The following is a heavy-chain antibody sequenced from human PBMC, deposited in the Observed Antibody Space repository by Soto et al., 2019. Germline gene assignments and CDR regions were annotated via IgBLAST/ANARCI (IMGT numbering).Heavy chain of an antibody. CDR2: IDTGSKFM. J-gene: IGHJ6*02. CDR1: GLTFGANT. V-gene: IGHV3-21*01. Sequence: EVQLVESGGGLVKPGGSLRLSCAASGLTFGANTINWVGQPPGKGLEWISSIDTGSKFMFYADSVTGRFTISRDNAKNSLYLQINSLRAEDTAVYYCARETESYKWNDGLMDVWGQGTTVTVSS. D-gene: IGHD1-20*01. CDR3: ARETESYKWNDGLMDV.